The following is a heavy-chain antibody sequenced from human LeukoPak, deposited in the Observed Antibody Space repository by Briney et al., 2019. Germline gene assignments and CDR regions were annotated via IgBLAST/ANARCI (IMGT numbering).Heavy chain of an antibody. CDR2: ISAYNGNT. D-gene: IGHD3-10*01. CDR1: GYTFTGYY. V-gene: IGHV1-18*04. J-gene: IGHJ6*03. Sequence: ASVKVSCKASGYTFTGYYMHWVRQAPGQGLEWMGWISAYNGNTNYAQKLQGRVTMTTDTSTSTAYMELRSLRSDDTAVYYCARDQSFRLYYYGSGSYPNYYYMDVWGKGTTVTISS. CDR3: ARDQSFRLYYYGSGSYPNYYYMDV.